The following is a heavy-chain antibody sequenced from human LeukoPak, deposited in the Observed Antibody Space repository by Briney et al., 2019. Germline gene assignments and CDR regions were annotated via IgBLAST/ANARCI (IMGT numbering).Heavy chain of an antibody. Sequence: ASVKVSCKASGSTFTSYGISWVRQAPGQGLEWMGWISAYNGNTNYAQKLQGRVTMTTDTSTSTAYMELRSLRPEDTAVYYCARAHPASGWYNPFDYWGQGTLVTVSS. V-gene: IGHV1-18*01. D-gene: IGHD6-19*01. J-gene: IGHJ4*02. CDR2: ISAYNGNT. CDR3: ARAHPASGWYNPFDY. CDR1: GSTFTSYG.